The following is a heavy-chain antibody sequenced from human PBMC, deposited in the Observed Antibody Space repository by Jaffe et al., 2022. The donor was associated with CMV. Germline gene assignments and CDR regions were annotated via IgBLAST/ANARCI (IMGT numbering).Heavy chain of an antibody. CDR1: GYVFTGYY. CDR2: INPNRGDT. J-gene: IGHJ3*01. CDR3: ARDRHYGSGTYVDVFDV. Sequence: QVHLVQSGAEVKRPGASVKVSCKASGYVFTGYYIHWVRQAPGQGLEWMGWINPNRGDTKYVQKFRGRVSMTRDTSVSTVYMELSRLRSDDTAMYYCARDRHYGSGTYVDVFDVWGQGTVVTVSS. V-gene: IGHV1-2*02. D-gene: IGHD3-10*01.